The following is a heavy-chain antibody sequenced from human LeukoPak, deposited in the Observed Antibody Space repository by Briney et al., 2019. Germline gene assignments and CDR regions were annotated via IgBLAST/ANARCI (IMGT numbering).Heavy chain of an antibody. CDR1: GFTFSRYG. J-gene: IGHJ4*02. CDR3: GKFRLPLDN. Sequence: GGSLRLSCAASGFTFSRYGMHWVRQAPGKGLEWVAFVRYDGSNKYYADSVKGRFTISRDNSKNTVYLQMNSLRAEDTAVYYCGKFRLPLDNWGQGTLVTVSS. V-gene: IGHV3-30*02. D-gene: IGHD2-21*02. CDR2: VRYDGSNK.